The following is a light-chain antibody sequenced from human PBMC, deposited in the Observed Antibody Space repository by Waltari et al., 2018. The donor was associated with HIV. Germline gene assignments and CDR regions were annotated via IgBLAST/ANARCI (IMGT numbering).Light chain of an antibody. CDR3: QVWDSSSDAYV. V-gene: IGLV3-21*04. CDR2: YDS. CDR1: NIGSKS. J-gene: IGLJ1*01. Sequence: SYLLAQPPSVSVAPGKTARITCGGNNIGSKSVHWYQQKPGQAPVVVIYYDSDRPSGIPERFSGSNSGNTATLTISRVEAGDEADYYCQVWDSSSDAYVFGTGTKVTVL.